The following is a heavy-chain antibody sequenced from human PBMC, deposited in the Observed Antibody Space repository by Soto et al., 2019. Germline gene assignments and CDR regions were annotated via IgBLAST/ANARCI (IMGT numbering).Heavy chain of an antibody. CDR3: AGPSAAGKYYCGMDV. CDR2: IYPGDSDT. V-gene: IGHV5-51*01. CDR1: GYSFTSYS. Sequence: GESLKISCKGSGYSFTSYSIGWVRQIPGKGLEWRGIIYPGDSDTRYSPSFQGQVTISADKSISTAYLKWSSLKASDTAMFYCAGPSAAGKYYCGMDVWGKGTRVTVSS. D-gene: IGHD6-13*01. J-gene: IGHJ6*04.